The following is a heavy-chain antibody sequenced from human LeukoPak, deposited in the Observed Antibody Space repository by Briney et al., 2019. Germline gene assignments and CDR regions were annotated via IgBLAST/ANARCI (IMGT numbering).Heavy chain of an antibody. Sequence: KPSETLPLTCTVSGGSISSYYWSWIRQPPGKRLEWIGYIYYSGTTYYNPSLKSRVTMSVDTSKNQFSLKLSSVTAADTAIYYCARHYYGGSGAFDIWGQGTMVTVS. CDR2: IYYSGTT. D-gene: IGHD4-23*01. J-gene: IGHJ3*02. V-gene: IGHV4-59*08. CDR3: ARHYYGGSGAFDI. CDR1: GGSISSYY.